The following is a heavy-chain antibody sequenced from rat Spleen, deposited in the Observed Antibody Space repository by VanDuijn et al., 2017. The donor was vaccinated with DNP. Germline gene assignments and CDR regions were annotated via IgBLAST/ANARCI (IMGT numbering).Heavy chain of an antibody. CDR2: IGSPAYAP. CDR3: VRWNSGHFDY. CDR1: GFTFSADY. D-gene: IGHD4-3*01. Sequence: EVKLVESGGGLVQPGRSLKLSCAASGFTFSADYMAWVRQAPAKGLEWVAYIGSPAYAPYYTDSVKGRFAISRDNAKSTLYLQMNSLRSEDMATYYCVRWNSGHFDYWGQGVMVTVSS. V-gene: IGHV5-22*01. J-gene: IGHJ2*01.